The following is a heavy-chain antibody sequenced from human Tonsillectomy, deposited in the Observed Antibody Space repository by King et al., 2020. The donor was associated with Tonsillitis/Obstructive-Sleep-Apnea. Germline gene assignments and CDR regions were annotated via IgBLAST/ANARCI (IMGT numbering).Heavy chain of an antibody. CDR3: VRAPLRTDYYYYYMDV. J-gene: IGHJ6*03. Sequence: VQLVESGAEVKKPGASVKVFCKASGYTFTGYYMHLVLQAPGPELEVMVWINPNSGCTNYSQKVQGWVTMTRDTSISTAYMELSRLRSDDTAVYYCVRAPLRTDYYYYYMDVWGKGTTVTVSS. V-gene: IGHV1-2*04. CDR2: INPNSGCT. D-gene: IGHD4-17*01. CDR1: GYTFTGYY.